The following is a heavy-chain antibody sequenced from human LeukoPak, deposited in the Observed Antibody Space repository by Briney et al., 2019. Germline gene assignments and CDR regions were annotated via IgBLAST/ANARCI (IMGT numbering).Heavy chain of an antibody. CDR2: IYSGGST. D-gene: IGHD6-19*01. J-gene: IGHJ4*02. V-gene: IGHV3-53*01. CDR1: GFTVSSNY. CDR3: AREIPRSGSSLDY. Sequence: GGSLRLSCAASGFTVSSNYMSWVRQAPGKGLEWVSVIYSGGSTYYADSVKGRFTISSDNSKNTLYLQMNSLRAEDTAVYYCAREIPRSGSSLDYWGQGTLVTVSS.